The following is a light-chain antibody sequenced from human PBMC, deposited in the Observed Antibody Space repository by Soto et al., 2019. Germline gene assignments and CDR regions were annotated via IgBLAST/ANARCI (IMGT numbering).Light chain of an antibody. Sequence: QSALTQPASVSGSPGQSITISCTGTSSDVGGYNYVSWYQQHPGKAPKLMIYEVSNRPSGVSNRFSGSKSGNTASLTISGLQAEDEAEYYCSSYTSNSTLYVFGTGTKVTVL. CDR3: SSYTSNSTLYV. V-gene: IGLV2-14*01. CDR1: SSDVGGYNY. J-gene: IGLJ1*01. CDR2: EVS.